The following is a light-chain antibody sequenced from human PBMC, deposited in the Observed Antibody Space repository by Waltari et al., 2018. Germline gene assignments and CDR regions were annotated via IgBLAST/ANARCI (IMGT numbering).Light chain of an antibody. CDR1: ALPKQY. CDR3: QASDDTGTYGV. J-gene: IGLJ3*02. Sequence: SYELTQPPSVSVSPGQTARIPCSGDALPKQYVYWYQQKPGQAPVVVIYKDIERPSEIPERFSGSTSGTIVTLTISGVQAEDEADYYCQASDDTGTYGVFGGGSKLTVL. V-gene: IGLV3-25*03. CDR2: KDI.